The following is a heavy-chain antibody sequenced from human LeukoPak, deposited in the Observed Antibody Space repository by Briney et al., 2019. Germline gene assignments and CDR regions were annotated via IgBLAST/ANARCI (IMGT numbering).Heavy chain of an antibody. CDR2: IYSSGST. CDR1: GFTVSINS. Sequence: GGSLRLSRAASGFTVSINSMSCVRHTPGKGLGWVSVIYSSGSTYYADSVGGRFTISRDNSKNTLYLQMNSLRAEDTVVYYCASMPDMGLWGQGTLVTVS. D-gene: IGHD4/OR15-4a*01. J-gene: IGHJ4*02. V-gene: IGHV3-53*01. CDR3: ASMPDMGL.